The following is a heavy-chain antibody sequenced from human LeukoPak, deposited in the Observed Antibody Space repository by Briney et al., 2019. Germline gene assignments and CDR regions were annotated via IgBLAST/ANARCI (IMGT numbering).Heavy chain of an antibody. CDR1: GFTFSSYS. Sequence: PGGSLRLSCAASGFTFSSYSMNWVRQAPGKGLEWVSSISSSSYIYYADSVKGRFTISRDNAKNSLYLQMNSLRAEDTAVYYCARLQPRYYDFWSGYPPGAWGQGTLVTVSS. CDR3: ARLQPRYYDFWSGYPPGA. V-gene: IGHV3-21*01. J-gene: IGHJ5*02. D-gene: IGHD3-3*01. CDR2: ISSSSYI.